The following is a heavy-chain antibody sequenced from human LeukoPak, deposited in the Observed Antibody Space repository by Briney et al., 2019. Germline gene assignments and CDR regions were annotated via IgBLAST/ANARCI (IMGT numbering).Heavy chain of an antibody. J-gene: IGHJ4*02. V-gene: IGHV3-30*02. CDR1: GFTFNSYG. D-gene: IGHD2-21*01. Sequence: GGSLRLSCAASGFTFNSYGMHWVRQAPGKGLEWVAFIRFDGSYKDYADSVKGRFTISRDNSKNTLYLQMNSLRAEDTAVYYCAKDVVPFDYWGQGTLVTVSS. CDR2: IRFDGSYK. CDR3: AKDVVPFDY.